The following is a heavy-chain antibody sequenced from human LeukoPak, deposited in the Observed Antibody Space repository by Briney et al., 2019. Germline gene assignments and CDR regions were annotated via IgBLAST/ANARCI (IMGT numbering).Heavy chain of an antibody. CDR1: GYTFTTYY. CDR2: IDPSGGST. Sequence: ASVKASCKASGYTFTTYYIHWVRQAPGPGLEWMALIDPSGGSTHYAQKFQGRATVTRDTSTSTVYMALTSLRSEDTAVYYCACLPYAFDIWGQGTMVTVSS. CDR3: ACLPYAFDI. V-gene: IGHV1-46*01. J-gene: IGHJ3*02.